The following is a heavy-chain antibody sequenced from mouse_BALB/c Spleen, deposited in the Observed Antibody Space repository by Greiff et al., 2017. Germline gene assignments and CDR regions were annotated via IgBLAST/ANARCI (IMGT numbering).Heavy chain of an antibody. V-gene: IGHV3-6*02. Sequence: EVQLVESGPGLVKPSQSLSLTCSVTGYSITSGYYWNWIRQFPGNKLEWMGYISYDGSNNYNPSLKNRISITRDTSKNQFFLKLNSVTTEDTATYYCARGSWGYFDYWGQGTTLTVSS. CDR3: ARGSWGYFDY. CDR1: GYSITSGYY. J-gene: IGHJ2*01. D-gene: IGHD4-1*01. CDR2: ISYDGSN.